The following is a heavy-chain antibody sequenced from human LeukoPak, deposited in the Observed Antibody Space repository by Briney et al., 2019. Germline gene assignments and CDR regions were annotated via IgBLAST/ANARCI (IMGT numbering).Heavy chain of an antibody. V-gene: IGHV1-3*01. CDR2: INAGSGNT. CDR3: ARVGWIQLWPSYYDY. D-gene: IGHD5-18*01. Sequence: ASVKVSCKASGYTFTSYAMHWVRQAPGQRLEWMGWINAGSGNTKYSQKFQGRVTITRDTSASTAYMELSSLRSEDTAVYYCARVGWIQLWPSYYDYWGQGTLVTVSS. CDR1: GYTFTSYA. J-gene: IGHJ4*02.